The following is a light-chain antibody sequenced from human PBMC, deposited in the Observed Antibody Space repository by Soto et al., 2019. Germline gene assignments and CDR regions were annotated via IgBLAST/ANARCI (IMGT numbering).Light chain of an antibody. CDR3: QQYYSTPLT. Sequence: DIVLTPSPASLAVSLGERATINCKSSKSVLYSSNNKNYLAWYQQKPGQTPKLLIYWASTRESGVPDRFSGSGSGTDFTLTISSLQAEDVAVYYCQQYYSTPLTFGGGTKVEIK. CDR1: KSVLYSSNNKNY. J-gene: IGKJ4*01. CDR2: WAS. V-gene: IGKV4-1*01.